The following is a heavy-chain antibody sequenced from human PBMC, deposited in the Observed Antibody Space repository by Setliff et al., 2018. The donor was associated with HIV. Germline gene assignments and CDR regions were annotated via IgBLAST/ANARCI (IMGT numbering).Heavy chain of an antibody. CDR3: ARMGNSYDSSGSYDYFDY. V-gene: IGHV4-28*06. D-gene: IGHD3-22*01. Sequence: SETLSLTCTVSGYSISSSNWWAWFRQPPGKGLEWIGYIYHNGNTNYNPSLRSRVTMSIDTSKNQFFLKLSSVTALDTATYYCARMGNSYDSSGSYDYFDYWGQGTLVTVSS. J-gene: IGHJ4*02. CDR1: GYSISSSNW. CDR2: IYHNGNT.